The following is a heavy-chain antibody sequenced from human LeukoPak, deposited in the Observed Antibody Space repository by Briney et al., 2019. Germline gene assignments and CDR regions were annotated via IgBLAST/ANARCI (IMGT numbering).Heavy chain of an antibody. V-gene: IGHV4-59*01. Sequence: SETLSLTCTVSGGSISSYYWSWIRQPPGKGLEWIGYIYYSGSTNYNPSLKSRVTISVDTSKNQFSLKLCSVTAADTAVYYCARGSRLTMVRGVINWFDPWGQGSLVTVSS. D-gene: IGHD3-10*01. CDR3: ARGSRLTMVRGVINWFDP. J-gene: IGHJ5*02. CDR1: GGSISSYY. CDR2: IYYSGST.